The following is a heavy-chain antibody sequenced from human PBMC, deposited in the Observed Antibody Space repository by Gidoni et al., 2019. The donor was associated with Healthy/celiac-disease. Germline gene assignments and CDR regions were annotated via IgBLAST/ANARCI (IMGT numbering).Heavy chain of an antibody. CDR1: GGSISSGGYS. CDR3: ARDGKHGVRGVIIDNWFDP. D-gene: IGHD3-10*01. Sequence: QVQLQESGPGLVKPSQTLSLTCTVSGGSISSGGYSWSWIRQHPGKGMEWIGYIYYSGSTYYNPSLKSRVTISVDTSKNQFSLKLSSVTAADTAVYYCARDGKHGVRGVIIDNWFDPWGQGTLVTVSS. V-gene: IGHV4-31*03. CDR2: IYYSGST. J-gene: IGHJ5*02.